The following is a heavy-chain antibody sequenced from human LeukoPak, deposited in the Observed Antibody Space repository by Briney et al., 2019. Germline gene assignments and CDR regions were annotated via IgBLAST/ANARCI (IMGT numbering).Heavy chain of an antibody. J-gene: IGHJ4*02. Sequence: GGSLRLSCAASGFTFSSYSMNWVRQAPGKGLEWVSYISSSSSTIYYADSVKGRFTISRDNAKNSLYLQMNSLRAEDTAVYYCAKHWGYSGYDYFDYWGQGTLVTVSS. D-gene: IGHD5-12*01. V-gene: IGHV3-48*01. CDR1: GFTFSSYS. CDR3: AKHWGYSGYDYFDY. CDR2: ISSSSSTI.